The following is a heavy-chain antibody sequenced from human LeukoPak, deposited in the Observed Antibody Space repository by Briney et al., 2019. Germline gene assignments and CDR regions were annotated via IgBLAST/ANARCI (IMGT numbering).Heavy chain of an antibody. Sequence: SETLSLTCAVYGGSFSGYYWSWIRQPPGKGLEWIWDINHSGSTNYNPSLKSRVTISVDTSKNQFSLKQTSVTAADTAVYYCARDIGGDTEGRASYWFAPWGQGTLVTVSS. CDR3: ARDIGGDTEGRASYWFAP. CDR1: GGSFSGYY. D-gene: IGHD2-15*01. V-gene: IGHV4-34*01. CDR2: INHSGST. J-gene: IGHJ5*02.